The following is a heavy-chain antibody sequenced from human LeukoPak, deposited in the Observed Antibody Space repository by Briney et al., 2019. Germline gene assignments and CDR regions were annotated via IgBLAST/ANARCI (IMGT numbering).Heavy chain of an antibody. J-gene: IGHJ4*02. CDR3: AINRYYQYYFDY. V-gene: IGHV3-66*01. CDR1: GFTVSSNY. Sequence: PGGSLRLSCAASGFTVSSNYMSWVRQAPGRGLEWVSVIYSGGSTYYADSVKGRFTISRDNSKNTLYLQMNSLRAEDTAVYYCAINRYYQYYFDYWGQGTLVTVSS. CDR2: IYSGGST. D-gene: IGHD3-10*01.